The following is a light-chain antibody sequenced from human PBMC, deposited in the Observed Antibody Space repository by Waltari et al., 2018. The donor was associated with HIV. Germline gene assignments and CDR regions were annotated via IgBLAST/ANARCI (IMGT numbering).Light chain of an antibody. J-gene: IGKJ5*01. CDR2: LVS. CDR3: MQALQTPIT. V-gene: IGKV2-28*01. CDR1: QSLLPSSGHDF. Sequence: DIVMTQSPLSLPVTPGEPASISCRSSQSLLPSSGHDFLAWYLQKPGQSPQLLMYLVSNRASGVPDRFSGSGSGTDFTLKISRVEADDVGVYYCMQALQTPITFGQGTRLEI.